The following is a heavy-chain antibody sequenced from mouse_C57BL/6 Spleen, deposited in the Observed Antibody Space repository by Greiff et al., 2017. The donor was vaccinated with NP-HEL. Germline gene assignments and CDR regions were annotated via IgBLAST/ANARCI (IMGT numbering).Heavy chain of an antibody. J-gene: IGHJ4*01. CDR2: IWRGGST. CDR3: ARNPYYYYENYYTMDY. D-gene: IGHD2-4*01. V-gene: IGHV2-2*01. CDR1: GFSLTSYG. Sequence: VQLVESGPGLVQPSQSLSITCTVSGFSLTSYGVHWVRQSPGKGLEWLGVIWRGGSTDYNAAFISRLSISKDNSKSQVFFKMNSLQAVDTAIYYCARNPYYYYENYYTMDYWGQGISVTVSS.